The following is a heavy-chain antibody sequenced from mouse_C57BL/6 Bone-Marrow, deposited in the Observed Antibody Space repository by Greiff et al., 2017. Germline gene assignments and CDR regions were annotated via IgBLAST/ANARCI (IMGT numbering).Heavy chain of an antibody. J-gene: IGHJ4*01. CDR2: ISYDGSN. V-gene: IGHV3-6*01. CDR3: ARGGLRRGYYAMDY. Sequence: EVKLQESGPGLVKPSQSLSLTCSVTGYSITSGYYWNWIRQFPGNKLEWMGYISYDGSNNYNPSLKNRISITRDTSKNQFFLKLNSVTTEDTATXYSARGGLRRGYYAMDYWGQGTSGTVSS. CDR1: GYSITSGYY. D-gene: IGHD2-4*01.